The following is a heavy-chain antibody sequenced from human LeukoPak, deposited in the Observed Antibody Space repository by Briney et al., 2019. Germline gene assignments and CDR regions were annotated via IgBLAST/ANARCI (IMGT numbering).Heavy chain of an antibody. J-gene: IGHJ4*02. Sequence: SETLSLTCAVYGGSFSGYYWSWIRQPPGKGLEWIGEINHSGSTNYNPSLKSRVTISVDTSKNQFSLKLSSVTAADTAVYYCAREDYGGNSDYWGQGTLATVSS. CDR1: GGSFSGYY. CDR2: INHSGST. D-gene: IGHD4-17*01. V-gene: IGHV4-34*01. CDR3: AREDYGGNSDY.